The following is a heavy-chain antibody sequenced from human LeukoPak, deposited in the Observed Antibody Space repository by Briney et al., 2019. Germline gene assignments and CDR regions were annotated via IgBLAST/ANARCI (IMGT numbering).Heavy chain of an antibody. V-gene: IGHV3-23*01. D-gene: IGHD3-22*01. J-gene: IGHJ4*02. Sequence: GGSLRLSCAASGFTFSSYAMNWVRQTPGKGLKWVSGISGGGVSTYYADSVRGRFTISRDNSKNTLYLQMNSLRAEDTAVYYCAKDSSMIRGYFDYWGRESWSPSPQ. CDR2: ISGGGVST. CDR3: AKDSSMIRGYFDY. CDR1: GFTFSSYA.